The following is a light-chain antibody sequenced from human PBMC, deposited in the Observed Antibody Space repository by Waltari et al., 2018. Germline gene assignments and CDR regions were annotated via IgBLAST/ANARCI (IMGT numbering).Light chain of an antibody. Sequence: EIVLTQSPGTLSLSPRESATLSCRASLSVSSTYLAWYQQKPGQAPRLLIYGASSRATGIPDRCSGSGSVTDFTLTISRLEPEDSAVYYCQQFWTFGQGTKVEIK. V-gene: IGKV3-20*01. CDR1: LSVSSTY. CDR3: QQFWT. CDR2: GAS. J-gene: IGKJ1*01.